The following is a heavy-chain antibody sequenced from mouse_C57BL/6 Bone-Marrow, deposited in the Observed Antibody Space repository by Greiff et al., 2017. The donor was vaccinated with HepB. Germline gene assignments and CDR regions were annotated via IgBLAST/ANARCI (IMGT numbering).Heavy chain of an antibody. J-gene: IGHJ1*03. D-gene: IGHD1-1*01. V-gene: IGHV5-15*01. CDR2: ISNLAYSI. CDR1: GFTFSDYG. Sequence: EVKVVESGGGLVQPGGSLKLSCAASGFTFSDYGMAWVRQAPRKGPEWVAFISNLAYSIYYADTVTGRFTISRENAKNTLYLEMSSLRSEDTAMYYCARTWDYYGSSYNLYFDVWGTGTTVTVSS. CDR3: ARTWDYYGSSYNLYFDV.